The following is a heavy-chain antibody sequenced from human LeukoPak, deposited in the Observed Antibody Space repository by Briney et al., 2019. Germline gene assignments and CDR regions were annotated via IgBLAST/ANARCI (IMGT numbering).Heavy chain of an antibody. CDR2: IYTSGST. CDR1: GGSLSSGSYY. Sequence: PSQTLSLTCTVSGGSLSSGSYYWSWIRQPAGKGLEWIGRIYTSGSTNYNPSLKSRVTISVDTSKNQFSLKLSSVTAADTAVYYCAREIAVAGLDYWGQGTLVTVSS. V-gene: IGHV4-61*02. CDR3: AREIAVAGLDY. D-gene: IGHD6-19*01. J-gene: IGHJ4*02.